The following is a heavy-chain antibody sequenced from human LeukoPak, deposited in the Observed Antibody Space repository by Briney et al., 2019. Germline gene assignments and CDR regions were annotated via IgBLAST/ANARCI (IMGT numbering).Heavy chain of an antibody. D-gene: IGHD6-19*01. J-gene: IGHJ4*02. CDR3: ETCVAVPDLPDS. CDR1: GFPFSDYW. Sequence: GGSLRLSCAASGFPFSDYWMYWVRQGPPKGLVWVSRINSDDSSTSYAGSVQGGFIISRDNAKNTLYLQMDSLSVEYRAVYYCETCVAVPDLPDSWGQGTLVHVSS. CDR2: INSDDSST. V-gene: IGHV3-74*01.